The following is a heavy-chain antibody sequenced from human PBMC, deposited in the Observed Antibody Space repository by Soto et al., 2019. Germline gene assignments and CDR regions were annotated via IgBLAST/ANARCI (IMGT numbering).Heavy chain of an antibody. CDR3: ARKGGFIPPHTFDY. Sequence: PSETLSLTCAVYGGSFSGYYWSWIRQPPGKGLEWIGEINHSGSTNYNPSLKSRVTISVDTSKNQFSLKLSSVTAADTAVYYCARKGGFIPPHTFDYWGQGTLVTVSS. J-gene: IGHJ4*02. CDR2: INHSGST. V-gene: IGHV4-34*01. D-gene: IGHD3-16*02. CDR1: GGSFSGYY.